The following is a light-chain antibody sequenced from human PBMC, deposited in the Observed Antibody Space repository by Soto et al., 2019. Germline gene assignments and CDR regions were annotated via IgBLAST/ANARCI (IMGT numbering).Light chain of an antibody. CDR3: QSYDSSLSGFYV. Sequence: QSVLTQPPSVSGAPGQRVTISCTGSSSNIGAGYDVHWYQRLPGTAPKLLIYGNSNRLSGVPDRFSGSKSGTSASLAITGLQAEDEADYYCQSYDSSLSGFYVFGTGTKVTVL. J-gene: IGLJ1*01. V-gene: IGLV1-40*01. CDR2: GNS. CDR1: SSNIGAGYD.